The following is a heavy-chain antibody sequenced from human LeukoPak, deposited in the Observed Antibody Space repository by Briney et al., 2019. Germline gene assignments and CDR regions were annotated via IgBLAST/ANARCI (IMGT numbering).Heavy chain of an antibody. J-gene: IGHJ4*02. Sequence: GGSLRLSCAASGFTFSNSAMSWVRQAPGKGLEWVSTISGSGGSTYYADSVKGRFTISRDNSKNTLSLQMNSLRADDTAIYYCTRSGYRHPYHFESWGQGTLVIVSS. CDR3: TRSGYRHPYHFES. CDR1: GFTFSNSA. D-gene: IGHD3-22*01. CDR2: ISGSGGST. V-gene: IGHV3-23*01.